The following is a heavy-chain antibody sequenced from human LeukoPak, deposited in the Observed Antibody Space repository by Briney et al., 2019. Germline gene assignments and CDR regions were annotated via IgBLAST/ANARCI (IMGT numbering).Heavy chain of an antibody. J-gene: IGHJ4*02. CDR1: GFTFSSYA. CDR2: ISGSGGGT. V-gene: IGHV3-23*01. CDR3: ARESSGYYFDY. Sequence: GGSLRLSCAASGFTFSSYAMSWVRQAPGKGLEWVSAISGSGGGTYYADSVKGRFTISRDDSKNTLYLQMHSLRAEDTAVYYCARESSGYYFDYWGQGTLVTVSS. D-gene: IGHD6-25*01.